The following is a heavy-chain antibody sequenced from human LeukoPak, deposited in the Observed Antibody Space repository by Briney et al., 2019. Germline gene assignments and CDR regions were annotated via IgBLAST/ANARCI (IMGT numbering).Heavy chain of an antibody. CDR3: AREDYYDSTPFWPY. D-gene: IGHD3-22*01. V-gene: IGHV1-18*01. Sequence: GASVKVSCKASGYTFTSYGISWVRQAPGQGLEWMGWISAYNGNTNYAQKLQGRVTMATDTSTSTAYMELRSLRSDDTAVYYCAREDYYDSTPFWPYWGQGTLVTVSS. J-gene: IGHJ4*02. CDR1: GYTFTSYG. CDR2: ISAYNGNT.